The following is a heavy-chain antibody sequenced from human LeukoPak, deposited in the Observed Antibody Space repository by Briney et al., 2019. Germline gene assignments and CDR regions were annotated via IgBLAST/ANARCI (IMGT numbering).Heavy chain of an antibody. D-gene: IGHD2-2*02. CDR3: AKDRSGMAYHFDF. CDR1: GGSISSSSYY. Sequence: SETLSLTCTVSGGSISSSSYYWGWIRQPPGKGLEWIGSIYYSGSTYYNPSLKSRVTISVDTSKNQFSLKLSSVTAADTAVYYCAKDRSGMAYHFDFWGQGTLVTVSS. J-gene: IGHJ4*02. V-gene: IGHV4-39*07. CDR2: IYYSGST.